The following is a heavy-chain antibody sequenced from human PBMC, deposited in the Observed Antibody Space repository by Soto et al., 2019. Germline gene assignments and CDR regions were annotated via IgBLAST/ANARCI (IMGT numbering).Heavy chain of an antibody. CDR1: GGSISSSSYY. Sequence: PSETLSLTCTVSGGSISSSSYYWGWIRQPPGKGLEWIGSIYYSGSTYYNPSLKSRVTISVDTSKNQFSLKLSSVTAADTAVYYCASRTVTTYYYYMDVWGKGTTVTVSS. CDR2: IYYSGST. CDR3: ASRTVTTYYYYMDV. D-gene: IGHD4-17*01. J-gene: IGHJ6*03. V-gene: IGHV4-39*01.